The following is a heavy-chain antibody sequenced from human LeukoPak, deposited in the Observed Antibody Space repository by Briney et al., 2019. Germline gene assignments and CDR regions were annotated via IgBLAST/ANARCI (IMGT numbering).Heavy chain of an antibody. CDR1: GFTFSDYY. D-gene: IGHD1-1*01. J-gene: IGHJ5*02. CDR2: ISSSSSYT. CDR3: AKGGTGTSKGCFDP. V-gene: IGHV3-11*05. Sequence: GGSLRLSCAASGFTFSDYYMSWIRQAPGKGLEWVSYISSSSSYTNYADSVRGRFTISRDNAKNSLYLQMNRLRADDTAVYYCAKGGTGTSKGCFDPWGQGTLVTVSS.